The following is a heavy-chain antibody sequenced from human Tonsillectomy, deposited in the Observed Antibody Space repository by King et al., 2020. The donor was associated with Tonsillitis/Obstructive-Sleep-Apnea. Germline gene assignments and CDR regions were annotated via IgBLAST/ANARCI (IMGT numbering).Heavy chain of an antibody. CDR1: GFTFSSYA. CDR2: ISGSGGST. J-gene: IGHJ4*02. CDR3: AKDLHSGRAYGFDY. D-gene: IGHD4-17*01. V-gene: IGHV3-23*04. Sequence: VQLVESGGGLVQPGGSLRLSCAASGFTFSSYAMSWVRQAPGKGLEWVSAISGSGGSTYSADSVKGRFTIARDNYKNTLYLQMNSLRAEDTAVYYCAKDLHSGRAYGFDYWGQGTLVTVSS.